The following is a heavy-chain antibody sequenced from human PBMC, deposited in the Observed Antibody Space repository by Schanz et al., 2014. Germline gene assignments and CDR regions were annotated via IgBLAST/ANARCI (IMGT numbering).Heavy chain of an antibody. CDR3: ARGPMSIVILAGAIRGSDYYYAMDV. CDR1: GGSISGYY. Sequence: QVQLQQWGAGLLKPSETLSLTCGVYGGSISGYYWTWIRQPPGKGLEWIGEVNHGGGTNYNPSLESRVTISLATSKKQFSLKLISVTAADTAAYFCARGPMSIVILAGAIRGSDYYYAMDVWGQGATVIVSS. V-gene: IGHV4-34*01. D-gene: IGHD2-2*01. J-gene: IGHJ6*02. CDR2: VNHGGGT.